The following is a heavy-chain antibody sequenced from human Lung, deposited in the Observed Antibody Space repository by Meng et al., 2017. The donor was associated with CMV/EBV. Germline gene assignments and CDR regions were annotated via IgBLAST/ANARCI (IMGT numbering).Heavy chain of an antibody. Sequence: LXXTVSGYSISSGYYWGWIRQPPGKGLEWIGSIYHSGSTYYNPSLKSRVTISVDTSKNQFSLKLSSVTAADTAVYYCARVGWEHVADYWGQGTLVTVSS. CDR3: ARVGWEHVADY. CDR2: IYHSGST. D-gene: IGHD1-26*01. CDR1: GYSISSGYY. J-gene: IGHJ4*02. V-gene: IGHV4-38-2*02.